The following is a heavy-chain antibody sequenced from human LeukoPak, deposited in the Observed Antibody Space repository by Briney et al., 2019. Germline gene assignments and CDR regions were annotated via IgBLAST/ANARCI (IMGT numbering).Heavy chain of an antibody. Sequence: ASVKVSCKASGYTFTGYCMHWVRQAPGQGLEWMGWINPNSGGTNYVQKFQGRVTMTRDTSISTAYMELSSLTSDDTALYYCTRERINSGSYSEALDYWGQGTLVTVSS. J-gene: IGHJ4*02. CDR2: INPNSGGT. V-gene: IGHV1-2*02. CDR3: TRERINSGSYSEALDY. D-gene: IGHD1-26*01. CDR1: GYTFTGYC.